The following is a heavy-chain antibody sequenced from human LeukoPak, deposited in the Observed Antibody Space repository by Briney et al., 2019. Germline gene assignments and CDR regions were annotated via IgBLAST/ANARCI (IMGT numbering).Heavy chain of an antibody. Sequence: GGSLRLSCAASGFTFSSYAMSWVRRAPGKGLEWVSGVSGSGGSTYYADFVKGRFPISRDNSKSTLYLQMNSLRAEDTAVYYCANGKEGSSGWYLGAEYYGMDVWGQGTTVTVSS. D-gene: IGHD6-19*01. CDR1: GFTFSSYA. CDR3: ANGKEGSSGWYLGAEYYGMDV. J-gene: IGHJ6*02. CDR2: VSGSGGST. V-gene: IGHV3-23*01.